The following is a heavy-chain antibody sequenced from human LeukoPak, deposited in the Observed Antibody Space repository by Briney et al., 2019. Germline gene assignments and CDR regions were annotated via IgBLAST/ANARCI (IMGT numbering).Heavy chain of an antibody. CDR1: GGSFRDYY. CDR2: IYYTGST. J-gene: IGHJ4*02. V-gene: IGHV4-59*01. Sequence: SETLSLTCTLSGGSFRDYYWSWLRQSPGKGLEWIGYIYYTGSTTYNPSLKSRVTISADTSKNQFSLKLSSVTAADTAVYYCASRKLGNDYWGQGPLVTVSS. CDR3: ASRKLGNDY. D-gene: IGHD7-27*01.